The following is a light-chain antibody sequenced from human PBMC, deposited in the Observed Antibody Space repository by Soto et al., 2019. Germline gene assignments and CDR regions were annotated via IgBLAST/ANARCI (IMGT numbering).Light chain of an antibody. V-gene: IGLV2-8*01. CDR2: AVN. CDR1: TSDVGAYNF. CDR3: SSYAGNYNLI. J-gene: IGLJ2*01. Sequence: QSALTQPPSASGSPGQSVTISCTGATSDVGAYNFVSWYQQHPGKAPKLMIYAVNKRPSGVPDRFSGSKSGNTASLTVSGLQAEDEADYFCSSYAGNYNLIFGGETKFTVL.